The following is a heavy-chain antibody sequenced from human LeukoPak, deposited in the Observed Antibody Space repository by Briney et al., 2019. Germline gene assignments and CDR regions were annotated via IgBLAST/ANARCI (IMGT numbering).Heavy chain of an antibody. J-gene: IGHJ4*02. CDR3: ARGSVAGRKFDY. D-gene: IGHD6-6*01. CDR2: IYYSGST. Sequence: SETLSLTCAVSGGSISSYYWSWIRQPPGKGLEWIGYIYYSGSTNYNPSLKSRVTISVDTSKNQSSLTRSSVTAADTAVYYCARGSVAGRKFDYWGQGTLVTVSS. CDR1: GGSISSYY. V-gene: IGHV4-59*01.